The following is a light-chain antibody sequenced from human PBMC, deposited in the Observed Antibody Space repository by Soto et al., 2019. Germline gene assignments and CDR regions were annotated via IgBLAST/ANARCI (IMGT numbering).Light chain of an antibody. Sequence: EVVLTQSPGTVSLSPGERATLSCRASQSVSNNYLAWYQQKPGQAPRLLIYGASSRATGIPDRFAGSGSGTDFTLTISRLEPEDFAVYYCQQHGSSPRTFGQGTKV. V-gene: IGKV3-20*01. CDR2: GAS. CDR3: QQHGSSPRT. CDR1: QSVSNNY. J-gene: IGKJ1*01.